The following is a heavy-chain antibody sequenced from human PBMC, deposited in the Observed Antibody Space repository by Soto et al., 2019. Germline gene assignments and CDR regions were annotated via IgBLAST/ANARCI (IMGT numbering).Heavy chain of an antibody. CDR1: GFTFSSYA. J-gene: IGHJ4*02. CDR3: SRVVKRGYCTNGVCYLWFTGLGY. Sequence: QVQLVESGGGVVQPGRSLRLSCAASGFTFSSYAMHWVRQAPGKGLEWVAVISYDGSNKYYADSVKGRFTISRDNSKNPLYLQMNSLRAEYTAVYYCSRVVKRGYCTNGVCYLWFTGLGYWGQGTLVTVSS. D-gene: IGHD2-8*01. CDR2: ISYDGSNK. V-gene: IGHV3-30-3*01.